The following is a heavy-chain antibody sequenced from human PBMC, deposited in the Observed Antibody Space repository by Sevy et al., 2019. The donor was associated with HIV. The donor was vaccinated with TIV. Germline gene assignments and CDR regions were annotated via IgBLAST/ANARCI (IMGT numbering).Heavy chain of an antibody. CDR3: AKEDYGGNLPNYFAS. Sequence: GESLKISCAASGFTFSDHGMHWVRQAPGKGLDWVAAISYDGNNRYYADSVKGRFTISRDNSKNTLYLQMDSVRPEDTAVYYCAKEDYGGNLPNYFASWVQGTRVTVSS. J-gene: IGHJ4*02. V-gene: IGHV3-30*18. CDR2: ISYDGNNR. D-gene: IGHD4-17*01. CDR1: GFTFSDHG.